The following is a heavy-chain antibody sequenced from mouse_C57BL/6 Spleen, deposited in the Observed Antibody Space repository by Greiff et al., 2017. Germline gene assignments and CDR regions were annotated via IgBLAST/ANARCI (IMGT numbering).Heavy chain of an antibody. CDR3: ARDVASAACYFDV. J-gene: IGHJ2*01. D-gene: IGHD3-1*01. CDR1: GFTFNSYA. V-gene: IGHV5-4*03. Sequence: EVKLVESGGGLVKPGGSLKLSCAASGFTFNSYAMSWVRQTPEQRLEWVATISDGGSYTDYPDNVKGRFTISADNAKNNLYLQMSNLKSEDTAVYYCARDVASAACYFDVWGTGTTLTVSS. CDR2: ISDGGSYT.